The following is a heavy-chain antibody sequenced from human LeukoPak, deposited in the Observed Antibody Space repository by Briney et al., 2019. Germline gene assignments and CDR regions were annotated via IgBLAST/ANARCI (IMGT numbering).Heavy chain of an antibody. J-gene: IGHJ6*03. D-gene: IGHD3-3*01. CDR2: INPSGGRT. CDR1: GYTFTSYQ. Sequence: ASVKVSCKASGYTFTSYQMHWVRQAPGQGLEWMGIINPSGGRTSYAQKFQGRVTMTRNTSISTAYMELSSLRSEDTAVYYCARQGYDFWSGYKIYYYYYYYMDVWGKGTTVTVSS. CDR3: ARQGYDFWSGYKIYYYYYYYMDV. V-gene: IGHV1-46*01.